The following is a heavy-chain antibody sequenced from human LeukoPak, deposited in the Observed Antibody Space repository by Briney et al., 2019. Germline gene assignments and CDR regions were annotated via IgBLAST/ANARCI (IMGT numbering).Heavy chain of an antibody. V-gene: IGHV1-2*02. CDR2: INPNSGGT. CDR1: GSTFTAYY. Sequence: SVKVSCKASGSTFTAYYMHWVRQAPGQGLEWMGWINPNSGGTNYAQKFQGRVTMTRDTSISTAYMELSRLRSDDTAVYYCARDRWSYYDSSGYAYYYYYMDVWGKGTTVTVSS. D-gene: IGHD3-22*01. J-gene: IGHJ6*03. CDR3: ARDRWSYYDSSGYAYYYYYMDV.